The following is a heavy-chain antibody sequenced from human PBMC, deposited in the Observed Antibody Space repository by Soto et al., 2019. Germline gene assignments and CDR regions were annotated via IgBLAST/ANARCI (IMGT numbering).Heavy chain of an antibody. CDR1: GYSISSGYY. D-gene: IGHD3-22*01. CDR3: ARDIGMIVVHNAFDI. Sequence: SETLSLTCAVSGYSISSGYYWGWIRQPPGKELEWIGSIYHSGSTYYNPSLKSRVTISVGTSKNQFSLKLSSVTAADTAVYYCARDIGMIVVHNAFDIWGQGTMVTVSS. CDR2: IYHSGST. V-gene: IGHV4-38-2*02. J-gene: IGHJ3*02.